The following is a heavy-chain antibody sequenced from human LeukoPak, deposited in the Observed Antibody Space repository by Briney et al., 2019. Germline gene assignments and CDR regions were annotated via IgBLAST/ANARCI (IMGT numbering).Heavy chain of an antibody. D-gene: IGHD3-22*01. CDR2: IYYSGST. CDR1: GGSISSYY. V-gene: IGHV4-59*12. CDR3: ARGGIGGYYYTSDAFDI. Sequence: SETLSLTCTVSGGSISSYYWSWIRQPPGKGLEWIGYIYYSGSTNYKPSLKSRVTMSVDTSKNQFSLKLSSVTAADTAVYYCARGGIGGYYYTSDAFDIWGQGTMVTVSS. J-gene: IGHJ3*02.